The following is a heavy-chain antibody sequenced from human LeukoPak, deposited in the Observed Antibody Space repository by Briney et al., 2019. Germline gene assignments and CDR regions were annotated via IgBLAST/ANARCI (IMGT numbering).Heavy chain of an antibody. CDR2: ISGSGNNT. Sequence: GSLRLSCAASGFTFSDYAMSWVRQAPGKGLGWVSIISGSGNNTYYADSVRGRFTISRDDSKNTLYLQMNTLRAEDTAVYYCANRGYCSGGRCYWFFQHWGQGTLVTVSS. J-gene: IGHJ1*01. CDR3: ANRGYCSGGRCYWFFQH. V-gene: IGHV3-23*01. D-gene: IGHD2-15*01. CDR1: GFTFSDYA.